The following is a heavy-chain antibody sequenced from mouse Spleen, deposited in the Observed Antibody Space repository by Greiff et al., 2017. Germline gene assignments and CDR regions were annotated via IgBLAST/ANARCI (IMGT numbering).Heavy chain of an antibody. CDR1: GFTFSSFG. D-gene: IGHD1-1*01. CDR2: ISSGSSTI. J-gene: IGHJ4*01. V-gene: IGHV5-17*02. Sequence: EVKLVESGGGLVQPGGSRKLSCAASGFTFSSFGMHWVRQAPEKGLEWVAYISSGSSTIYYADTVKGRFTISRDNPKNTLFLQMTSLRSEDTAMYYCARGHGPTEAMDYWGQGTSVTVSS. CDR3: ARGHGPTEAMDY.